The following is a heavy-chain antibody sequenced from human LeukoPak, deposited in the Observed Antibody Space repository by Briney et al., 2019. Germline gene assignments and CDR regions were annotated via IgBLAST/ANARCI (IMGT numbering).Heavy chain of an antibody. CDR3: ARAGYCSGGSCYNRYYYYYGMDV. J-gene: IGHJ6*02. D-gene: IGHD2-15*01. Sequence: GSLRLSCAASGFSFRTYAMSWVRQPPGKGLEWIGEINHSGSTNYNPSLKSRVTISVDTSKNQFSLKLSSVTAADTAVYYCARAGYCSGGSCYNRYYYYYGMDVWGQGTTVTVSS. CDR1: GFSFRTYA. CDR2: INHSGST. V-gene: IGHV4-34*01.